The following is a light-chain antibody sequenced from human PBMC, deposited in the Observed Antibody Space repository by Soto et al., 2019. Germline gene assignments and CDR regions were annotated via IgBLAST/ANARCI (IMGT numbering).Light chain of an antibody. CDR3: SSYTSSSTLGYV. V-gene: IGLV2-14*01. CDR1: SSDVGGYNY. J-gene: IGLJ1*01. CDR2: DVS. Sequence: QSVLTQPASVSGSPGQSITISCTGTSSDVGGYNYVSWYQQHPGKAPKLMIYDVSNRPSGVSNRFSGSKSGNTASLTISGLQAEDEADYYCSSYTSSSTLGYVFGTGTNVTV.